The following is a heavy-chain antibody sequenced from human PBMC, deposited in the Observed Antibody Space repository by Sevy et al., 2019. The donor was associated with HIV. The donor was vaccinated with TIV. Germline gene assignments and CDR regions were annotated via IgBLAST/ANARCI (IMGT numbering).Heavy chain of an antibody. J-gene: IGHJ4*02. V-gene: IGHV3-23*01. CDR2: VSGGGEST. CDR1: GYSISSGYY. Sequence: ETLSLTCTVSGYSISSGYYWGWIRQPPGKGLEWVSGVSGGGESTFYADSVKGRFTVSRDNSKNILYLQMNNLRVEDTALYYCAKDAYGSADYWGQGTLVTVSS. D-gene: IGHD3-10*01. CDR3: AKDAYGSADY.